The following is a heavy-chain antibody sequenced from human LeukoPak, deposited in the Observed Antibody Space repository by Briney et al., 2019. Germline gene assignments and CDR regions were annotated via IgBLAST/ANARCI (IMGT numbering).Heavy chain of an antibody. V-gene: IGHV5-51*01. CDR3: ARHDPSKYSNYEVRGNGFDP. CDR1: GYSFTSYW. D-gene: IGHD4-11*01. CDR2: IYPGDSDT. Sequence: GESLKISCKGSGYSFTSYWIGWVRQMPGKGLEWMGIIYPGDSDTRYSPSFQGQVTISADKSISTAYLQWSSLKASDTAMYYCARHDPSKYSNYEVRGNGFDPWGQGTLVTVSS. J-gene: IGHJ5*02.